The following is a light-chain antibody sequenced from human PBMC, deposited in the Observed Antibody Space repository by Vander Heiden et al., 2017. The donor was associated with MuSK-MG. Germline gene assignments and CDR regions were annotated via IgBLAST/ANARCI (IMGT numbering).Light chain of an antibody. J-gene: IGKJ5*01. Sequence: DIQMTQSPSSLSASVGDRVSITFRASQRIGTYLNWYQQKPGKAPKLLMYAASSLQSGVPSRFSGSGSGTDFTLTISSLEPEDVATYYCQQSYSTPVTFGQGTRLEIK. V-gene: IGKV1-39*01. CDR3: QQSYSTPVT. CDR2: AAS. CDR1: QRIGTY.